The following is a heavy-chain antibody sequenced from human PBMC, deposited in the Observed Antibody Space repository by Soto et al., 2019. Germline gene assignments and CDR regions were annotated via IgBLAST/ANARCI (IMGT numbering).Heavy chain of an antibody. V-gene: IGHV1-69*08. CDR3: ARDEGGGSEDY. J-gene: IGHJ4*02. CDR2: IIPILGIA. D-gene: IGHD2-15*01. Sequence: QVQLVQSGAEVKKPGSSVKVSCKASGGTFSSYTISWVRQAPGQGLEWMGRIIPILGIANYAQKFQGRVTITADKATSTAYMELSSLRSEDTAVYYCARDEGGGSEDYWGQGTLVTVSS. CDR1: GGTFSSYT.